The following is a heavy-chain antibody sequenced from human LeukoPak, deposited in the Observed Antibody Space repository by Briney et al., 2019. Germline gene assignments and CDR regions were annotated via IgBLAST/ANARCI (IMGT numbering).Heavy chain of an antibody. Sequence: SETLSLTCTVSGGSISSYYWSWIRQPPGKGLEWIGYIYYSGGTNYNPSLKSRVTISVDTSKNQFSLKLSSVTAADTAVYYCASFGRDKVYAINDAFDIWGQGTMVTVSS. CDR2: IYYSGGT. CDR3: ASFGRDKVYAINDAFDI. J-gene: IGHJ3*02. D-gene: IGHD2-8*01. CDR1: GGSISSYY. V-gene: IGHV4-59*01.